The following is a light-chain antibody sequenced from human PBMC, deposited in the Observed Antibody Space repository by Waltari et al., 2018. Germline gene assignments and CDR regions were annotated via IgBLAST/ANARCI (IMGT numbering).Light chain of an antibody. V-gene: IGLV3-1*01. CDR2: QNN. CDR1: KMGDNY. J-gene: IGLJ1*01. Sequence: SYEVTQPPSVSVSPGQTVSITCSGDKMGDNYVTWYQQKPGQSPVLVIFQNNKRPSGIPERFSCSNPGNTATLTISGTQTIDEADYYCQAWDNSKGVFGPGTQVTVL. CDR3: QAWDNSKGV.